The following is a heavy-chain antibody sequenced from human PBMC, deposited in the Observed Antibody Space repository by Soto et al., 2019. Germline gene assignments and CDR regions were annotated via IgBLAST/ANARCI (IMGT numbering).Heavy chain of an antibody. CDR2: ISPYNDNT. V-gene: IGHV1-18*01. CDR1: GYIFTSYG. Sequence: QVQLVQSGAEVKKPGASVKVSCKASGYIFTSYGISWVRQAPGQGLEWMGWISPYNDNTNYAKKVQGRVTMTTDTSTSTAYMELRSLRSDDTAVYYCARGKDFGVVIPSKTNWFDPWGQGTLVTVSS. D-gene: IGHD3-3*01. J-gene: IGHJ5*02. CDR3: ARGKDFGVVIPSKTNWFDP.